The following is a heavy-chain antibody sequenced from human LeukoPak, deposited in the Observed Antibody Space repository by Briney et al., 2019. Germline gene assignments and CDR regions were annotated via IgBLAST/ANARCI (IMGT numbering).Heavy chain of an antibody. V-gene: IGHV3-30-3*01. CDR3: ARDPYYDFWSGYSRGQKNLYGMDV. J-gene: IGHJ6*02. D-gene: IGHD3-3*01. Sequence: SGRSLRLSCAASGFTFSSYAMHWVRQAPGKGLEWVAVISYDGSNKYYADSVKGRFTISRDNSKNTLYLQMNSLRAEDTAVYYCARDPYYDFWSGYSRGQKNLYGMDVWGQGTTVTVSS. CDR1: GFTFSSYA. CDR2: ISYDGSNK.